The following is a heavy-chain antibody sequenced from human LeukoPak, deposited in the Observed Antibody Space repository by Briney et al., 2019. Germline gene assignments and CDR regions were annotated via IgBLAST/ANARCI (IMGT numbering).Heavy chain of an antibody. Sequence: GVSLRLSCAASGFTFDDYGMSWVRQAPGKGLEWVTCITWNGASTGFADSVKGRFTISRDNAKNPLYLGMGSLRAEDTALYYCAREYGDYSSYFDLWGRGTLVTVSS. CDR2: ITWNGAST. D-gene: IGHD4-17*01. CDR1: GFTFDDYG. J-gene: IGHJ2*01. CDR3: AREYGDYSSYFDL. V-gene: IGHV3-20*04.